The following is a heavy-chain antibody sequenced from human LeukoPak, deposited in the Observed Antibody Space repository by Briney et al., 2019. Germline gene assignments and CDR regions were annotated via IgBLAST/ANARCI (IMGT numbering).Heavy chain of an antibody. V-gene: IGHV3-33*01. CDR2: IWYDGSNK. J-gene: IGHJ4*02. Sequence: PGGSLRLSCAASGFTFSSYGMHWVRQAPGKGLEWVAVIWYDGSNKYYADSVKGRFTISRDNSKNTLCLQMNSLRAEDTAVYYCASYSGYDASFDYWGQGTLVTVSS. CDR1: GFTFSSYG. D-gene: IGHD5-12*01. CDR3: ASYSGYDASFDY.